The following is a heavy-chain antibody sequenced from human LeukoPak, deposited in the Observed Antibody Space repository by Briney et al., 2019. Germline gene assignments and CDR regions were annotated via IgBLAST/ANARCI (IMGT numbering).Heavy chain of an antibody. Sequence: PSETLSLTCAVYGGSFNGYYWSWIRQPPGKGLEWIGEINHSGSTNYNPSLKSRVTISVDTSKNQFSLKLSSVTAADTAVYYCARGSVDYYDSSGYYYGWFDPWGQGTLVTVSS. CDR2: INHSGST. D-gene: IGHD3-22*01. V-gene: IGHV4-34*01. CDR1: GGSFNGYY. J-gene: IGHJ5*02. CDR3: ARGSVDYYDSSGYYYGWFDP.